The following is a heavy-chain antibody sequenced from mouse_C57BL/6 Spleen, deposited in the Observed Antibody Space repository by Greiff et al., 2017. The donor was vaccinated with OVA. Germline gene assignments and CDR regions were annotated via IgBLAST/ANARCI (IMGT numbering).Heavy chain of an antibody. CDR3: ARWDYYGSPYAMDY. CDR2: INPNNGGT. Sequence: VQLQQSGPELVKPGASVKIPCKASGYTFTDYNMDWVKQSHGKSLEWIGDINPNNGGTIYNQKFKGKATLTVDKSSSTAYMELRSLTSEDTAVYYCARWDYYGSPYAMDYWGQGTSVTVSS. V-gene: IGHV1-18*01. CDR1: GYTFTDYN. D-gene: IGHD1-1*01. J-gene: IGHJ4*01.